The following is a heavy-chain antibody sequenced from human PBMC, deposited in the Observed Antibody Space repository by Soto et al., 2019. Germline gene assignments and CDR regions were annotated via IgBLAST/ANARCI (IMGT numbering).Heavy chain of an antibody. J-gene: IGHJ4*02. V-gene: IGHV3-21*01. CDR2: ISSSSSYI. CDR3: ARGADYDYIWGSYRYYDY. D-gene: IGHD3-16*02. Sequence: GGSLRLSCAASGFTFSSYSMNWVRQAPGKGLEWVSSISSSSSYIYYADSVKGRFTISRDNAKNSLYLQMNSLRAEDTAVYYCARGADYDYIWGSYRYYDYWGQGTLVTVSS. CDR1: GFTFSSYS.